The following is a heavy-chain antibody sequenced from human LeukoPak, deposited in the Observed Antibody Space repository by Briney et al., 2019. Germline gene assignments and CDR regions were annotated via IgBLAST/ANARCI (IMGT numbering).Heavy chain of an antibody. Sequence: SETLSLTCVVSGGSVSGYYWGWIRQPPGRGLEWIGYVYYSGSTNYNPSFKSRITISVDTSRNQFSLQLSSVTAADSAVYYCARIHRYCSGGACYVLDNWGQGTLVAVSS. CDR1: GGSVSGYY. V-gene: IGHV4-59*02. CDR3: ARIHRYCSGGACYVLDN. CDR2: VYYSGST. D-gene: IGHD2-15*01. J-gene: IGHJ4*02.